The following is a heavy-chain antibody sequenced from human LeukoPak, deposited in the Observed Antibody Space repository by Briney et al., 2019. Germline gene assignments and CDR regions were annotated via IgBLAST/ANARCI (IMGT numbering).Heavy chain of an antibody. J-gene: IGHJ4*02. CDR3: AREGGYSGYAL. V-gene: IGHV4-59*01. CDR1: GDSISNYH. D-gene: IGHD5-12*01. CDR2: IYYSGST. Sequence: SETLSLTCTVSGDSISNYHWSWIRQPPGKGLEWIGYIYYSGSTNYNPSLKSRVTISVDTSKNQFSLKLSSVTTADTAVYYCAREGGYSGYALWGQGTLVTVSS.